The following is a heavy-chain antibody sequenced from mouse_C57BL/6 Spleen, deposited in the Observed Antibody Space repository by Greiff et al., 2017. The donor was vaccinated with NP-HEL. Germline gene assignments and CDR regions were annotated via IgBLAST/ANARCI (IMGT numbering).Heavy chain of an antibody. V-gene: IGHV1-52*01. CDR3: ARRIYSGMDY. Sequence: QVHVKQPGAELVRPGSSVKLSCKASGYTFTSYWMHWVKQRPIQGLEWIGNIDPSDSETHYNQKFKDKATLTVDKSSSTAYMQLSSLTSEDSAVYYCARRIYSGMDYWGQGTSVTVSS. D-gene: IGHD2-12*01. J-gene: IGHJ4*01. CDR2: IDPSDSET. CDR1: GYTFTSYW.